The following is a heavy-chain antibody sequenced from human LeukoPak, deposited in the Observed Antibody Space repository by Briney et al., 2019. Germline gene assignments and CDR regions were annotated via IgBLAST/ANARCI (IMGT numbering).Heavy chain of an antibody. J-gene: IGHJ6*03. Sequence: ASVKVSCKASGYTFTSYYMHWVRQAPGQGLEWMGIINPSGGSTSYAQKFQGRVTMTRDMSTSTVYMELSSLRSEDTAVYYCARGSYYDILTGTDYYYYYMDVWGKGTTVTVSS. CDR3: ARGSYYDILTGTDYYYYYMDV. V-gene: IGHV1-46*01. CDR2: INPSGGST. CDR1: GYTFTSYY. D-gene: IGHD3-9*01.